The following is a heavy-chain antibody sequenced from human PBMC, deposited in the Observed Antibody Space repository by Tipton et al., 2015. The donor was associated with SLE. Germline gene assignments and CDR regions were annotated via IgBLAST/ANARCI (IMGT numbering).Heavy chain of an antibody. D-gene: IGHD5-24*01. CDR1: GDSISTYY. Sequence: TLSLTCTVSGDSISTYYWSWIRQPPGKGLEWIGEINHSGSTNYNPSLKSRLTISVDTSKNQFSLKLSSVTAADTAVYYCARDLDGYNYGDYWGQGILVTVSS. CDR3: ARDLDGYNYGDY. J-gene: IGHJ4*02. V-gene: IGHV4-34*01. CDR2: INHSGST.